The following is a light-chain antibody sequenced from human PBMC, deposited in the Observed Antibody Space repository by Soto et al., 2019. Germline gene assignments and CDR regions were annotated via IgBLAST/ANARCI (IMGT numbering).Light chain of an antibody. CDR3: QQFNSYPWT. V-gene: IGKV1-5*03. CDR2: KAS. CDR1: QGISNW. J-gene: IGKJ1*01. Sequence: DIQMTQSPSSVSASVGDRVTITCRASQGISNWLAWYQQKPGKAPNLLIYKASSLESGVPSRFSGSGSGKEFTVTISSLQPEDFATYYCQQFNSYPWTLGQGTKVDIK.